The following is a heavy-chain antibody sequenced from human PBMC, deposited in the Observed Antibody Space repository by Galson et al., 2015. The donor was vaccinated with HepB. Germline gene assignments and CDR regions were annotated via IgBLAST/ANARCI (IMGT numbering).Heavy chain of an antibody. CDR3: ARDARSTNRRFLEWGRQSTRNWFDP. CDR1: GYTFTGYY. V-gene: IGHV1-2*02. J-gene: IGHJ5*02. CDR2: INPNSGGT. D-gene: IGHD3-3*01. Sequence: SVKVSCKASGYTFTGYYMHWVRQAPGQGLEWMGWINPNSGGTNYAQKFQGRVTMTRDTSISTAYMELSRLRSDDTAVYYCARDARSTNRRFLEWGRQSTRNWFDPWGQGTLVTVSS.